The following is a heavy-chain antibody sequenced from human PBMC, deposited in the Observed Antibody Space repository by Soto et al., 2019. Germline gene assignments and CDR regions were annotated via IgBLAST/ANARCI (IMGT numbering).Heavy chain of an antibody. CDR1: GFTFSSYW. J-gene: IGHJ4*02. Sequence: EVQLVESGGGLVQPGGSLRLSCAASGFTFSSYWMSWVRQAPGKGLGWVANINQDGSQKYYVDSVKGRFTISRDNAKNSLYLQMNSLRAEAPAVYYCARDRGEIDNWGQGTLVTVSS. CDR2: INQDGSQK. CDR3: ARDRGEIDN. V-gene: IGHV3-7*01. D-gene: IGHD3-16*01.